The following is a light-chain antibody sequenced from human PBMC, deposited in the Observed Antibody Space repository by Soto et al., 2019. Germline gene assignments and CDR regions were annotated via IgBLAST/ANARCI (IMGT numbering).Light chain of an antibody. CDR3: CSYASSSAYV. V-gene: IGLV2-23*01. Sequence: QSALTQPASLSGSPWQPVNISCTGTSNVVGNYNRVSWYQHDPGKAPTLLIYEGSKRPSGVSDRFSGSKSGNTASLTICGLQAEDEADYYCCSYASSSAYVFGTGTKVTVL. J-gene: IGLJ1*01. CDR1: SNVVGNYNR. CDR2: EGS.